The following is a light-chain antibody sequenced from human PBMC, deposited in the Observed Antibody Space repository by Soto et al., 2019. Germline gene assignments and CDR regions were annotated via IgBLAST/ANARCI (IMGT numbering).Light chain of an antibody. CDR1: QSISSY. CDR2: AAS. Sequence: DIQMTQSPSSLSASVGDRVTITCRASQSISSYLNWYHQKPGKAPKLLIYAASSLQSGVPSRFSGSGSGTDFTLTISSLQPEDFATYYCQQSYSTPPITFGQETRLEIK. V-gene: IGKV1-39*01. J-gene: IGKJ5*01. CDR3: QQSYSTPPIT.